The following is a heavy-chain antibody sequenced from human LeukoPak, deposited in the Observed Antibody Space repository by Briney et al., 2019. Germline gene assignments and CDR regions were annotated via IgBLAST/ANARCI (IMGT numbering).Heavy chain of an antibody. D-gene: IGHD4-17*01. CDR1: GFTFSSYA. CDR2: ISGSGGST. V-gene: IGHV3-23*01. Sequence: GGSLRLSCADSGFTFSSYAMSWVRQAPGKGLEWVSAISGSGGSTYYADSVKGRFTISRDNSKNTLYLQMNSLRAEDTAVYYCARSPQGTATTANWLDPWGQGTLVTVSS. CDR3: ARSPQGTATTANWLDP. J-gene: IGHJ5*02.